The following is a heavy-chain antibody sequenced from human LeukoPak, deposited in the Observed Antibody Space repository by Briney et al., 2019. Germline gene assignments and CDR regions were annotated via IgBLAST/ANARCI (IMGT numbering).Heavy chain of an antibody. Sequence: SVKVSCKASGGTFSSYAISWVRQAPGQGLEWMGRIIPIFGTANYAQNFQGRVTITTDESTSTAYMELSSLRSEDTAVYYCARALAAAGARNDAFDIWGQGTMVTVSS. CDR2: IIPIFGTA. V-gene: IGHV1-69*05. CDR3: ARALAAAGARNDAFDI. D-gene: IGHD6-13*01. J-gene: IGHJ3*02. CDR1: GGTFSSYA.